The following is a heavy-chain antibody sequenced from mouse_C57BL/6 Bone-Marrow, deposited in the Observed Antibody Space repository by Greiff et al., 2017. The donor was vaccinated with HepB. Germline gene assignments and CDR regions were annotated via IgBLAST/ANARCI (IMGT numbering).Heavy chain of an antibody. J-gene: IGHJ2*01. V-gene: IGHV1-52*01. CDR2: IDPSDSET. CDR3: ARGGYYLDY. CDR1: GYTFTSYW. Sequence: QVQLQQPGAELVRPGSSVKLSCKASGYTFTSYWMHWVKQRPIQGLEWIGNIDPSDSETHYNQKFKDKATLTVDKSSSTAYMQLSSLTSEDSADYYSARGGYYLDYWGQGTTLTVSS.